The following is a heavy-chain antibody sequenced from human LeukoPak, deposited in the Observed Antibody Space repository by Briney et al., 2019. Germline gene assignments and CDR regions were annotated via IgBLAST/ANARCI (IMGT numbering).Heavy chain of an antibody. V-gene: IGHV4-34*01. Sequence: SETLSLTCAVYGGSFSGYYWSWIRQPPGKGLEWIGEINHSGSTNYNPSLKSRVTISVDTSKNQFSLKLSSVTAEDTAVYYCARGASTLFDYWGQGTLVTVSS. J-gene: IGHJ4*02. CDR3: ARGASTLFDY. CDR2: INHSGST. CDR1: GGSFSGYY.